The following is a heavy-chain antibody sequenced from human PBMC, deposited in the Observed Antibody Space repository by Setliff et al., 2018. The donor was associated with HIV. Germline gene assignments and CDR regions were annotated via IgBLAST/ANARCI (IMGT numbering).Heavy chain of an antibody. CDR2: IFYSGST. V-gene: IGHV4-61*01. Sequence: KPSETLSLTCTVSGGSVSTGNYYWNWIRLPPGKGLEWIGYIFYSGSTYYNPSLKSRVTISVDTSKNQFSLRLNSVTAADTAIYYCTRRGADSYYPRPLDVWGKGTTVTVSS. D-gene: IGHD3-10*01. CDR3: TRRGADSYYPRPLDV. J-gene: IGHJ6*04. CDR1: GGSVSTGNYY.